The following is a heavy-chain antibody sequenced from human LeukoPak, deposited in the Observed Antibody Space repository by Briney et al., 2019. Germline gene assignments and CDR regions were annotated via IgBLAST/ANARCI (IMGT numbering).Heavy chain of an antibody. Sequence: ASVKVSCKASGYTFTSYAMHWVRQAPGQRLEWMGWINAGNGNTKYSQKFQGRVTITRDTSASTAYMELSSLRSEDTAVYYCARDPKFYCSSTSCYHDAFDIWGQGTMVTVSS. J-gene: IGHJ3*02. CDR1: GYTFTSYA. D-gene: IGHD2-2*01. CDR3: ARDPKFYCSSTSCYHDAFDI. CDR2: INAGNGNT. V-gene: IGHV1-3*01.